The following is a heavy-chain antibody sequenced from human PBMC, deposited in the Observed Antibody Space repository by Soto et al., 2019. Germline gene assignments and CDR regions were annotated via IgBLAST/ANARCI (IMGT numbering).Heavy chain of an antibody. CDR3: ARETMGNIVATAPFDY. Sequence: GGSLRLSCAASGFTFSDYYMSWIRQAPGKGLEWVSYISSSGSTIYYADSVKGRFTISRDNAKNSLYLQMNSLRAEDTAVHYCARETMGNIVATAPFDYWGQGTLVTVSS. CDR1: GFTFSDYY. J-gene: IGHJ4*02. D-gene: IGHD5-12*01. V-gene: IGHV3-11*01. CDR2: ISSSGSTI.